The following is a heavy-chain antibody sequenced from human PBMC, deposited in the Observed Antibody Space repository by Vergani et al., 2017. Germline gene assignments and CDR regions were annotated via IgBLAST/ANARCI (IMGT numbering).Heavy chain of an antibody. V-gene: IGHV3-23*01. CDR2: IRRSGGST. CDR3: AKEQSGGNSDWFDP. D-gene: IGHD4-23*01. J-gene: IGHJ5*02. CDR1: GFPFSSYA. Sequence: EVQLLESGGGLVQPGGSLRLSCAASGFPFSSYAMSWFRQAPGKGLEWVSAIRRSGGSTYYADSGKGRFTISRDNSKNTLYLQMNSLRAEDTAAYYCAKEQSGGNSDWFDPWGQGTLVTVSS.